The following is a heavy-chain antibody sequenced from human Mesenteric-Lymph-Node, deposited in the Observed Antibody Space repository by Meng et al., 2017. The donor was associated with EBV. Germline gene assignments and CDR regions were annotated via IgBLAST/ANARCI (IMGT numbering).Heavy chain of an antibody. D-gene: IGHD6-13*01. J-gene: IGHJ4*02. CDR2: IYHSSGTT. CDR1: GGDISSSSW. CDR3: ARLPPTTGYGTARSY. Sequence: VQLQESGQGLVKPSGTLSLTCSVSGGDISSSSWWSWVRQPPGKGLEWLGEIYHSSGTTNYNPSLKSRVTISLDKSKNQFSLNLSSVTAADTAVYYCARLPPTTGYGTARSYWGQGTLVTVSS. V-gene: IGHV4-4*02.